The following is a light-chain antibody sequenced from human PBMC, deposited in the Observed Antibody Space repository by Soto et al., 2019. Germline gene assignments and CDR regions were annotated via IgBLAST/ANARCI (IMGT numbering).Light chain of an antibody. J-gene: IGKJ2*01. V-gene: IGKV4-1*01. CDR2: WAS. CDR1: QSVLYSSNNKNY. Sequence: DIVMTQSPDSLAVSLGERATINCKSSQSVLYSSNNKNYLAWYQQKPGQPPKLLIYWASTRESGVPDRFSGSGSGTDFTLTISSLQAEDVAVYYCQNKTFGQGTKLEIK. CDR3: QNKT.